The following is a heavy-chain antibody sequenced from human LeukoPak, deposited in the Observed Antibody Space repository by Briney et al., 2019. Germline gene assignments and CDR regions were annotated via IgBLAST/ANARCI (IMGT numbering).Heavy chain of an antibody. CDR2: IYYSGST. CDR1: GGSISSYY. D-gene: IGHD3-3*01. J-gene: IGHJ4*02. CDR3: AYYDFRSGYYSY. Sequence: SETLSLTCTVSGGSISSYYWSWIRQPPGKGLEGIGYIYYSGSTNYNPSLKSRVTISVDTSKNQFSLKLSSVTAADTAVYYCAYYDFRSGYYSYWGQGTLVTVSS. V-gene: IGHV4-59*08.